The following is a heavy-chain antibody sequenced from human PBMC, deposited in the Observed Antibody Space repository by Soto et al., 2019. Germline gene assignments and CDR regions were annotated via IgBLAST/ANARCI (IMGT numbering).Heavy chain of an antibody. V-gene: IGHV1-46*03. J-gene: IGHJ4*02. D-gene: IGHD4-17*01. CDR1: GYTFTSYY. CDR2: INPSGGST. Sequence: ASVKVSCKASGYTFTSYYMHWVRQAPGQGLEWMGIINPSGGSTSYAQKFQGRVTMTRDTSTSTVYMELSSLRSEDTAVYYCARVSTALSTTVTTHYFDYWGQGTLVTVSS. CDR3: ARVSTALSTTVTTHYFDY.